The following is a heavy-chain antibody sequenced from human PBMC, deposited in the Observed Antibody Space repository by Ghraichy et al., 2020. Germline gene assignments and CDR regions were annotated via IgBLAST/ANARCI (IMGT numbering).Heavy chain of an antibody. CDR2: IYYSGST. J-gene: IGHJ2*01. D-gene: IGHD3-22*01. CDR1: GGSISSYY. CDR3: ARSYYYDSNSGWYFDL. V-gene: IGHV4-59*08. Sequence: SETLSLTCTVSGGSISSYYWSWIRQPPGKGLEWIGYIYYSGSTNYNPSLKSRVTISVHTSKNQFSLKLSSLTAADTAVYYCARSYYYDSNSGWYFDLWGRGTLVTVSS.